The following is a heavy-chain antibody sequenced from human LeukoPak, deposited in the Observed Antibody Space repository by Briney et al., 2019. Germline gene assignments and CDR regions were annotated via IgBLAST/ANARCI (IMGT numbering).Heavy chain of an antibody. V-gene: IGHV3-23*01. CDR2: ISGSGGST. Sequence: GGSLRLSCAASGFTFSSYAMSWVRQAPGKGLEWVSAISGSGGSTYYADSVKGRFTISRDNSKYTLYLQMNSLRAEDTAVYYCAKDNYYYDTFDIWGQGTMVTVSS. CDR1: GFTFSSYA. CDR3: AKDNYYYDTFDI. D-gene: IGHD3-10*01. J-gene: IGHJ3*02.